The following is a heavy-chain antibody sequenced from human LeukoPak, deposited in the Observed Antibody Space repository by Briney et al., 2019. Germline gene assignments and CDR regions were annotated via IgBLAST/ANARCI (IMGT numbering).Heavy chain of an antibody. CDR3: ASGSLARGGSDY. V-gene: IGHV3-7*01. CDR1: GFTFSSYW. CDR2: MNQDGSQK. Sequence: GGSLRLSCAASGFTFSSYWMSWVRQAPGRGLEWVANMNQDGSQKYYVDSVKDRFTISGDNAKNSLYLQMNRLRDEDTAVYYCASGSLARGGSDYWGQGTLVTVSS. J-gene: IGHJ4*02. D-gene: IGHD2-2*03.